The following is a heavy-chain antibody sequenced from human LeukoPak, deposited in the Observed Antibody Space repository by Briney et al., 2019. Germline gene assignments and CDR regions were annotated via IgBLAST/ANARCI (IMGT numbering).Heavy chain of an antibody. V-gene: IGHV3-23*01. J-gene: IGHJ4*02. CDR1: GFTFSTFG. CDR2: IPASGGNT. Sequence: GGSLRLSCAASGFTFSTFGTRWVRQAPGKGLEWVSTIPASGGNTYYADSVRGRYTISRDNSKNTLYLQINSLTAEDTVIYYCVRYLSGWYYFDWWGQGTLVTVSS. D-gene: IGHD6-19*01. CDR3: VRYLSGWYYFDW.